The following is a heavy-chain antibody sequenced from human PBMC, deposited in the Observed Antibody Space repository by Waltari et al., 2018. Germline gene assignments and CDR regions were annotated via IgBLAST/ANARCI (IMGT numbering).Heavy chain of an antibody. J-gene: IGHJ4*02. CDR1: GGSFSGYY. CDR2: INHSGST. D-gene: IGHD3-10*01. V-gene: IGHV4-34*01. CDR3: ARRSGYYYGSGSYWGY. Sequence: QVQLQQWGAGLLKPSETLSLTCAVYGGSFSGYYWSWIRQPPGKGLEWIGEINHSGSTNYNPSLKSRVTISVDTSKNQFSLKLSSVTAADTAVYYCARRSGYYYGSGSYWGYWGQGTLVTVSS.